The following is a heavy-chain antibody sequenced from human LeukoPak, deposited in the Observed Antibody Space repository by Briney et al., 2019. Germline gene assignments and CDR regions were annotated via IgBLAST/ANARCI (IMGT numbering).Heavy chain of an antibody. CDR3: AREWDSVGYSSSWYFDL. CDR1: GGSISSRNW. D-gene: IGHD6-13*01. J-gene: IGHJ2*01. V-gene: IGHV4-4*02. Sequence: PSETLSLTCAVSGGSISSRNWWSWVRQPPGKGLEWIGEIYHSGSTNYNPSLQSRVSISVDKSKNQFSLQLNSVTPEDTAVYYCAREWDSVGYSSSWYFDLWGRGTLVTVSS. CDR2: IYHSGST.